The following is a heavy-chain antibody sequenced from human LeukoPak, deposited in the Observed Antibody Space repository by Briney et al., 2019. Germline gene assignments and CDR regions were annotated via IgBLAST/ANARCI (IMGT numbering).Heavy chain of an antibody. V-gene: IGHV1-2*02. Sequence: ASVKVSCKASGYTFTGYYIHWVRQAPGQGLVWMGWINPNSGGTNYAQKFQGRVTMTRDTSISTAYMELSRLRSDDTAVYYCASRPDVGATADYWGQGTLVTASS. CDR3: ASRPDVGATADY. D-gene: IGHD1-26*01. CDR2: INPNSGGT. CDR1: GYTFTGYY. J-gene: IGHJ4*02.